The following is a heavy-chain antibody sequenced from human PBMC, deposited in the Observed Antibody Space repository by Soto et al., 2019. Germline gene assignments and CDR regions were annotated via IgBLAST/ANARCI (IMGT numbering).Heavy chain of an antibody. J-gene: IGHJ3*02. D-gene: IGHD3-10*01. Sequence: QVQLVESGGGVVQPGRSLRLSCAASGFTFSSYGMHWVRQAPGKGLEWVAVIWYDGSNKYYADSVKGRFTISRDNSKNTLYLQMNSLRAEDTAVYYCARDINGSGNDAFDIWGQGTMVTVSS. V-gene: IGHV3-33*01. CDR2: IWYDGSNK. CDR3: ARDINGSGNDAFDI. CDR1: GFTFSSYG.